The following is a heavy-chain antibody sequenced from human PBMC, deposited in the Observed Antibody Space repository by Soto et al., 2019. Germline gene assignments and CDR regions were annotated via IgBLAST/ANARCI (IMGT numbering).Heavy chain of an antibody. V-gene: IGHV4-34*01. CDR3: ARESGDFWSGYGYYYYYGMDV. D-gene: IGHD3-3*01. CDR2: INHSGST. CDR1: GGSFSGYY. Sequence: SETLSLTCAVYGGSFSGYYWSWIRQPPGKGLEWIGEINHSGSTNYNPSLKSRVTISVDTSKNQFSLKLSSVTAADTAVYYCARESGDFWSGYGYYYYYGMDVWGQGTTVTVSS. J-gene: IGHJ6*02.